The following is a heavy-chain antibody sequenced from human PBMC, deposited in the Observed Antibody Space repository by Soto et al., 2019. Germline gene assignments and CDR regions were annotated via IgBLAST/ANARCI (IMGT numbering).Heavy chain of an antibody. D-gene: IGHD6-13*01. V-gene: IGHV4-31*03. Sequence: QVRLQESGPGLVKPSQTLSLTCTVSGGSISSGGYYWNWIRQHPGKGLEWIGYIYYSGRTYYNPSLKSRVTISVDTSKNQSSLKLSSVTAADTAVYYWARETSSSWYLYYYGMDVWGQGTTVTVSS. CDR1: GGSISSGGYY. CDR3: ARETSSSWYLYYYGMDV. CDR2: IYYSGRT. J-gene: IGHJ6*02.